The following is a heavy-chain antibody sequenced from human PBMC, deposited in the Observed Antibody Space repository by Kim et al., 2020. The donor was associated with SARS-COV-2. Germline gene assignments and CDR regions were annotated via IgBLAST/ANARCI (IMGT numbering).Heavy chain of an antibody. V-gene: IGHV3-64*01. CDR2: ISSNGGST. J-gene: IGHJ6*04. CDR1: GFTFSSYA. Sequence: GGSLRLSCAASGFTFSSYAMHWVRQAPGKGLEYVSAISSNGGSTYYANSVKGRFTISRDNSKNTLYLQMGSLRAEDMAVYYCARGTDVWGKGTTVTVSS. CDR3: ARGTDV.